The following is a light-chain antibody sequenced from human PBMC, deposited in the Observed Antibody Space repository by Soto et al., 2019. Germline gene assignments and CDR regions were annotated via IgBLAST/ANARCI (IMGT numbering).Light chain of an antibody. CDR2: QTS. J-gene: IGKJ1*01. Sequence: EIVLTQSPATLSSFPGDRVTLSCRASQYINTRLAWYQHRPGQAPRLLIYQTSLRAAGIPARFSASGSGTDFTLTITRLEPEDFAVYYCQYYGNSPLTFGQGTKVDI. V-gene: IGKV3-20*01. CDR3: QYYGNSPLT. CDR1: QYINTR.